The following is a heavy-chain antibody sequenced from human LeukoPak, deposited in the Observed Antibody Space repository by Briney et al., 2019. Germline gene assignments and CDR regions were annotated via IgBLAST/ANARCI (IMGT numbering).Heavy chain of an antibody. J-gene: IGHJ4*02. D-gene: IGHD3-3*01. CDR3: AGPRITIFGVVMHTFDY. Sequence: PSETLSLTCAVYGGSFSDYYWSSIRQTPGRGLEWIGDIDHSGITNSNPSLKSRVTMSVDTSKNQFSLKLSSVTAADTAVYYCAGPRITIFGVVMHTFDYWGQGTLVTVSS. CDR2: IDHSGIT. CDR1: GGSFSDYY. V-gene: IGHV4-34*01.